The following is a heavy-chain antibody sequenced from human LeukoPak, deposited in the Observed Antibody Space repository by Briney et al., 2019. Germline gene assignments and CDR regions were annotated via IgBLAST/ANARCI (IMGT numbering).Heavy chain of an antibody. J-gene: IGHJ4*02. CDR3: ARAYDSSGYVFDY. Sequence: SETLSLTCTVSGGSISSGGYYWSWIRQPPGKGLEWIGYIYHSGSTYYNPSLKSRVTISVDRSKNQFSLKLSSVTAADTAVYYCARAYDSSGYVFDYWGQGTLVTVSS. CDR2: IYHSGST. D-gene: IGHD3-22*01. CDR1: GGSISSGGYY. V-gene: IGHV4-30-2*01.